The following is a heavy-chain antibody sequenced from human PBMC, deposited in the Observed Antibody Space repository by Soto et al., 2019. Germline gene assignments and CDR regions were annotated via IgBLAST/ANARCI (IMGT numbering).Heavy chain of an antibody. CDR2: INPSGGSK. CDR1: GYTFTSYY. J-gene: IGHJ6*02. V-gene: IGHV1-46*01. D-gene: IGHD2-21*01. CDR3: AIDHIGEVIVGMDV. Sequence: QVQLVQSGAEVKKPGASVKVSCKASGYTFTSYYKHWVRQAPGQGLEWMGIINPSGGSKSYAQKFQGRDTMTRDTSTSTVYMELSSLKSEDTAVYYCAIDHIGEVIVGMDVWGQGTTVTVSS.